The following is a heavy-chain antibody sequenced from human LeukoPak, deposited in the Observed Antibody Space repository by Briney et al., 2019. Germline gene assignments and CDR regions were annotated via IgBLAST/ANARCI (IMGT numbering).Heavy chain of an antibody. CDR2: ISSSSSYI. Sequence: KPGGSLRLSCAASGFTFSSYSMNWVRQAPGKGLEWVSSISSSSSYIYYADSVKGRFTISRDNAKNSLYLQTNSLRAEDTAVYYCARVGGYCSSTSCYDVYYYYYGMDVWGQGTTVTVSS. V-gene: IGHV3-21*01. CDR1: GFTFSSYS. D-gene: IGHD2-2*01. J-gene: IGHJ6*02. CDR3: ARVGGYCSSTSCYDVYYYYYGMDV.